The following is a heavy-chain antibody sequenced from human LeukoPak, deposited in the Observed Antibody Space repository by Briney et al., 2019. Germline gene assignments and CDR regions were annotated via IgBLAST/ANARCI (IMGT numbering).Heavy chain of an antibody. V-gene: IGHV4-39*01. CDR1: GGSISSSSYY. CDR3: ARRITMVRGVIVKDY. J-gene: IGHJ4*02. CDR2: IYYSGST. D-gene: IGHD3-10*01. Sequence: SETLSLTCTVSGGSISSSSYYWGWIRQPPGKGLEWIGSIYYSGSTYYNPSLKSRVTISVDTSKNQFSLKLSSVTAADTAVYYCARRITMVRGVIVKDYWGPGKLVTVSS.